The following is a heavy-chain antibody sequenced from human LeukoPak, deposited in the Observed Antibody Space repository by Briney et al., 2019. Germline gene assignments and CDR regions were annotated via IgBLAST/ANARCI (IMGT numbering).Heavy chain of an antibody. J-gene: IGHJ5*02. CDR3: ARDSRNYYGSGSYPNWFDP. CDR1: GGTFSSYA. D-gene: IGHD3-10*01. V-gene: IGHV1-69*05. Sequence: SVKVSCKSSGGTFSSYANSWVRQAPGQGLEWMGGIIPIFGTANYAQKFQGRVTITTDESTSTAYMELSSLRSEDTAVYYCARDSRNYYGSGSYPNWFDPWGQGTLVTVSS. CDR2: IIPIFGTA.